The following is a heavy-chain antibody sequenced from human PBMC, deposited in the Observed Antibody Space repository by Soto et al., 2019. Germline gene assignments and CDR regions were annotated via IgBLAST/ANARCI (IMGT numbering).Heavy chain of an antibody. V-gene: IGHV3-15*01. CDR3: TNNLWRMAVVVCFTGYFSP. J-gene: IGHJ5*02. CDR2: IKSKSDGGTT. CDR1: GFTFSDAW. Sequence: GGSLRLSCAASGFTFSDAWMSWVRQAPGKGLDWVGRIKSKSDGGTTEYAAPVRGRFTISRDDSKNTLYLQMNSLKTEDTAVYTCTNNLWRMAVVVCFTGYFSPWGRG. D-gene: IGHD2-21*01.